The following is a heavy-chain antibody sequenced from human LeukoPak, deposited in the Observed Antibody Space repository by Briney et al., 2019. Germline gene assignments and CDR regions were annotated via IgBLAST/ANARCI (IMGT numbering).Heavy chain of an antibody. D-gene: IGHD6-19*01. V-gene: IGHV3-48*04. CDR3: ARETAVAGTLHFDY. J-gene: IGHJ4*02. CDR1: GFTFSSYS. CDR2: ISSSSSTI. Sequence: PGGSLRLSCAASGFTFSSYSMNWVRQAPGKGLEWVSYISSSSSTIYYADSVKGRFTISRDNAKNSLYLQMNSLRAEDTAVYYCARETAVAGTLHFDYWGQGTLVTVSS.